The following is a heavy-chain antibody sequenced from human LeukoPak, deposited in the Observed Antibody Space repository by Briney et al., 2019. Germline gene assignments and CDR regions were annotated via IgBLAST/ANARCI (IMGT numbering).Heavy chain of an antibody. D-gene: IGHD3-9*01. Sequence: PGGSLRLSCVASGFSFSTSNMHWVRQAPGKGLEYVSAISSNGSSMYYANSVKGRFTISRDNSKNTLYFQMGSLRAEDTAVYYCAGDDRSLDYDILTGFPYNYYGMDVWGQGTTVTVSS. J-gene: IGHJ6*02. CDR3: AGDDRSLDYDILTGFPYNYYGMDV. V-gene: IGHV3-64*01. CDR1: GFSFSTSN. CDR2: ISSNGSSM.